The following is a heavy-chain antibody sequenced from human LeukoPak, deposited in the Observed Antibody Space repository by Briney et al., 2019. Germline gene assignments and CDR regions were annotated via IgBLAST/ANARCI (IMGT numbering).Heavy chain of an antibody. Sequence: GGSLRLSCTASEFTFSNYNMNWVRQAPGKGLEWVSYISSGSSSIYYADSVRGRFTISRDNAKNSMFLQMISLRAEDTAIYYRARGHQQLVRGFNYYFMDVWGKGTTVTVSS. CDR2: ISSGSSSI. D-gene: IGHD6-13*01. J-gene: IGHJ6*03. CDR3: ARGHQQLVRGFNYYFMDV. V-gene: IGHV3-48*01. CDR1: EFTFSNYN.